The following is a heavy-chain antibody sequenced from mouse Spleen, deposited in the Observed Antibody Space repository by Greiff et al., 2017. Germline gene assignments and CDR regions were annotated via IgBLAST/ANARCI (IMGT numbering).Heavy chain of an antibody. Sequence: EVKLMESGGGLVKLGGSLKLSCAASGFTFSSYAMSWVRQTPEKRLEWVATISSGGGNTYYPDSVKGRFTISRDNAKNTLYLQMSSLKSEDTAMYYCARHGTIGTRAWFAYWGQGTLVTVSA. D-gene: IGHD2-14*01. J-gene: IGHJ3*01. CDR3: ARHGTIGTRAWFAY. V-gene: IGHV5-9*04. CDR2: ISSGGGNT. CDR1: GFTFSSYA.